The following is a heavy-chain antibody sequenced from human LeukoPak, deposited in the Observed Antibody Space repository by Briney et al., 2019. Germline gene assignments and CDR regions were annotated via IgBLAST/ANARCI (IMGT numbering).Heavy chain of an antibody. CDR1: GFTFSSNW. CDR3: ARDQAHSFDI. CDR2: INSDGSST. J-gene: IGHJ3*02. V-gene: IGHV3-74*01. Sequence: PGGSLRLSCAASGFTFSSNWMHWVRPAPGKGLVWVSLINSDGSSTSYADSVTGRFTISRDNAKNTLYLQMNSLRAEDTAVYYCARDQAHSFDIWGQGTMVTVSS.